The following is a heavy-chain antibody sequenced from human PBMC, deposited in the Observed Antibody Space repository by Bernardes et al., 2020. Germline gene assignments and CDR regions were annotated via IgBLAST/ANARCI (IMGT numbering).Heavy chain of an antibody. CDR2: FSAYNGNT. CDR1: GYTFTSYG. CDR3: ARAATIFGVVPKVYYYYGMDV. V-gene: IGHV1-18*01. J-gene: IGHJ6*02. D-gene: IGHD3-3*01. Sequence: ASVKVSCKASGYTFTSYGISWVRQAPGQGLEWMGWFSAYNGNTNYAQKLQGRVTMTTDTSTSTAYMELRSLRSDDTAAYYCARAATIFGVVPKVYYYYGMDVWGQGTTVTVSS.